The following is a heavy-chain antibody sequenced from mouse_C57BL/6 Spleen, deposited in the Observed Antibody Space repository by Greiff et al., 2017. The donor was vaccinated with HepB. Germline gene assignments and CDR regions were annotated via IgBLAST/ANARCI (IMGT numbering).Heavy chain of an antibody. D-gene: IGHD1-1*01. V-gene: IGHV1-5*01. CDR3: TRGDYGSSYWYFDV. Sequence: EVQLQQSGTVLARPGASVKMSCKTSGYTFTSYWMHWVKQRPGQGLEWIGAIYPGNSDTSYNQKFKGKAKLTAVTSASTAYMELSSLTNEDSAVYYCTRGDYGSSYWYFDVWGTGTTVTVSS. CDR2: IYPGNSDT. J-gene: IGHJ1*03. CDR1: GYTFTSYW.